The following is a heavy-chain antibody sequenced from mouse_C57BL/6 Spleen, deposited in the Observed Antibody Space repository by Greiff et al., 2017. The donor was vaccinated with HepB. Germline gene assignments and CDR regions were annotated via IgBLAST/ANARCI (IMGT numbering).Heavy chain of an antibody. D-gene: IGHD1-1*01. CDR1: GYTFTSYW. CDR2: TNPTNGRT. J-gene: IGHJ2*01. V-gene: IGHV1S81*02. Sequence: VQLQQSGAELVKAGASVKMSCKASGYTFTSYWMHWVKQRLGQGLEWFAETNPTNGRTYYNEKFKSKATLTVDKSSSTAYMLLSSPTFEDSAVYYCARIKKIVATYFAYWGQCTTLTVSS. CDR3: ARIKKIVATYFAY.